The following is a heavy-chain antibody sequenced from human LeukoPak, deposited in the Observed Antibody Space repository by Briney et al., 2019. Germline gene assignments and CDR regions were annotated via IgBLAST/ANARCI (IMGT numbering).Heavy chain of an antibody. CDR1: GFTFSSYA. CDR2: ISGSGGST. V-gene: IGHV3-23*01. Sequence: GGSLRLSCAASGFTFSSYAMSWVRQAPGKGLEWVSAISGSGGSTYYADSVKGRYTISRDNSKNTLYLQMNSLRAEDTAVCYCAKPGAPGGGWYFDYWGQGTLVTVSS. CDR3: AKPGAPGGGWYFDY. D-gene: IGHD6-19*01. J-gene: IGHJ4*02.